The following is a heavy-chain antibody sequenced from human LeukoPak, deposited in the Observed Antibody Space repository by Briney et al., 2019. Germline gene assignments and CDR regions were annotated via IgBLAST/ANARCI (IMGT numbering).Heavy chain of an antibody. CDR2: INPNSGGT. J-gene: IGHJ5*02. CDR1: GYTFTGYY. V-gene: IGHV1-2*02. CDR3: ARGRRELRFDP. Sequence: ASVKVSCKAFGYTFTGYYIHWVRQAPGQGLEWMGWINPNSGGTNYAQKFQGRVTMARDTSISTAYLELSRLKSDDTAVYYCARGRRELRFDPWGQGTLVTVSS. D-gene: IGHD1-7*01.